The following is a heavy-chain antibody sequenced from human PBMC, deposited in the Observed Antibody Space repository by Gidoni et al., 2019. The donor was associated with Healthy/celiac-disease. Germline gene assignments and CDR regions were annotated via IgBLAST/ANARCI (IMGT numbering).Heavy chain of an antibody. V-gene: IGHV2-5*01. J-gene: IGHJ4*02. CDR3: AHGGYDILTGYYGAFDY. CDR1: GFSLSTSGVG. Sequence: QITLKESGPTLVKPTQTLTLTCTFSGFSLSTSGVGVGWIRQPPGKALEWLALIYWNDDKRYSPSLKSRLTITKDTSKNQVVLTMTNMDPVDTATYYCAHGGYDILTGYYGAFDYWGQGTLVTVSS. CDR2: IYWNDDK. D-gene: IGHD3-9*01.